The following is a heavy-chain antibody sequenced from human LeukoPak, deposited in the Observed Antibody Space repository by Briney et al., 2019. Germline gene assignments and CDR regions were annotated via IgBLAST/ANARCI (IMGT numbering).Heavy chain of an antibody. D-gene: IGHD6-19*01. CDR1: GYTFTSYG. CDR2: ISAYNGNT. J-gene: IGHJ3*02. Sequence: GASVKVSCKASGYTFTSYGISWVRQAPGQGLEWMGWISAYNGNTNYAQKLQGRVTMTTDTSTSTAYMELRSLRSDDMAVYYCARDRSRIAVAGPTKAFDIWGQGTMVTVSS. CDR3: ARDRSRIAVAGPTKAFDI. V-gene: IGHV1-18*03.